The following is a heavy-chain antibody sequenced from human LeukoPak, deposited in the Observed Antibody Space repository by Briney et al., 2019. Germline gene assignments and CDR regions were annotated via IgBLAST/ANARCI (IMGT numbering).Heavy chain of an antibody. Sequence: GGSLRLSCVVSGFSISTYWMSWVRQAPGKGLEWVSAISRGGDTTYYADSVKGRFTISRDNSKNTLYLQMTSLRAEDTALYYCAKTSRAYSNYDSPFDYWGQGTLVTVSS. CDR3: AKTSRAYSNYDSPFDY. J-gene: IGHJ4*02. CDR1: GFSISTYW. D-gene: IGHD5-12*01. CDR2: ISRGGDTT. V-gene: IGHV3-23*01.